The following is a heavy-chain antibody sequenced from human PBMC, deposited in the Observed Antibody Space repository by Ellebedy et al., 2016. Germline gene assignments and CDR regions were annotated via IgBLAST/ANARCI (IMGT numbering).Heavy chain of an antibody. CDR2: IKSKTDGGTT. CDR1: GFTFSNAW. J-gene: IGHJ4*02. V-gene: IGHV3-15*01. CDR3: SYGASFYFNY. Sequence: GGSLRLXXAASGFTFSNAWMSWVRQAPGKGLEWVGRIKSKTDGGTTDFAAPVKGRFSISRDESTNTLYLQMNSLKTEDTAVYYCSYGASFYFNYWGQGTLVTVSS. D-gene: IGHD4-17*01.